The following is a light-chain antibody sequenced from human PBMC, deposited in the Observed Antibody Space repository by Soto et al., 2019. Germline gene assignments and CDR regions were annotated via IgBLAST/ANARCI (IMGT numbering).Light chain of an antibody. Sequence: TQSPEVPSASPGERAALSCRASQSVGINVAWYQQKPGQAPRLLIYSASRRPTDIPARFSGSGSGTDFTLTISSLQSEDVAVYYCQQYDSRPLTLGGGTKVDIK. CDR3: QQYDSRPLT. CDR2: SAS. V-gene: IGKV3-15*01. J-gene: IGKJ4*01. CDR1: QSVGIN.